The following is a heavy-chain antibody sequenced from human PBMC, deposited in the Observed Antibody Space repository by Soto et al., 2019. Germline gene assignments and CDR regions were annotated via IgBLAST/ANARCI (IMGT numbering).Heavy chain of an antibody. J-gene: IGHJ4*02. Sequence: QVQLVQSGAEVKKPGASVKVSCKASGYTFTSYDINWVRQATGQGLEWMGWMNPNSGNTGYAQKFQGRTTVTRKTSISTPSMELTRLRSEDTAVYYCGRTPYGDNVDNWGQGALVTASS. V-gene: IGHV1-8*01. D-gene: IGHD4-17*01. CDR2: MNPNSGNT. CDR3: GRTPYGDNVDN. CDR1: GYTFTSYD.